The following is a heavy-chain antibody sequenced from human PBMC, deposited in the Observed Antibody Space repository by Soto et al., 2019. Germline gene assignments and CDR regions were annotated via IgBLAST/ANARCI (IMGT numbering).Heavy chain of an antibody. Sequence: AGGSLRLSCAASGFPLNTYAMSWVRQAPGKGLEWVSAISSKGVGTFYADTVKGRFTISRDSSKNTLYLQMNSLRPEDTAVYYCAKKGYCDGDSCYAFDYWGQGTLVTVSS. D-gene: IGHD2-15*01. CDR3: AKKGYCDGDSCYAFDY. V-gene: IGHV3-23*01. J-gene: IGHJ4*02. CDR1: GFPLNTYA. CDR2: ISSKGVGT.